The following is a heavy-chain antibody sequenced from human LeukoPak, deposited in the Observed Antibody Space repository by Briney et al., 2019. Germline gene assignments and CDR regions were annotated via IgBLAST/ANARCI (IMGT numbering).Heavy chain of an antibody. CDR2: IYHSGST. CDR1: GFSISHGYY. CDR3: ARADSSGYHDAFDI. J-gene: IGHJ3*02. D-gene: IGHD3-22*01. V-gene: IGHV4-38-2*02. Sequence: SETLSLTCTVSGFSISHGYYWGWVRQSPGKGLEWIGSIYHSGSTDYNPSLKSRVTMSVDTSKNQFSLKLSSVTAADTAVYYCARADSSGYHDAFDIWGQGTMVTVSS.